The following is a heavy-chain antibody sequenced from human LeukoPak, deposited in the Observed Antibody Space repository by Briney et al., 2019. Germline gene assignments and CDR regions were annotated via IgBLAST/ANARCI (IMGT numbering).Heavy chain of an antibody. CDR3: AKMIHYIHTHDY. Sequence: GGSLRLSCAASGFTFSSYWMSWVRQAPGKGLEWVGNIKQDGSEKYYVDSMKGRFTISRDNAKNSLYLQMHSLRAEDTAVYYCAKMIHYIHTHDYWGQGTLVTVSS. CDR2: IKQDGSEK. V-gene: IGHV3-7*01. J-gene: IGHJ4*02. D-gene: IGHD2/OR15-2a*01. CDR1: GFTFSSYW.